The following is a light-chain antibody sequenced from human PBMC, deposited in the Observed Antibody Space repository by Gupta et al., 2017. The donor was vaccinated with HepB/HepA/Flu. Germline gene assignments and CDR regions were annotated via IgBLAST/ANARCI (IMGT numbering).Light chain of an antibody. Sequence: EIVLTQSPGTLSLSPGERATLSCRASQSVSSSYLAWYQQKPGQAPRLLIYGAASRATGIPDRFSGSGSGTDFTLTISRLEPEGFAVYYCQQYGSSPIRSFGQGTKLEIK. CDR2: GAA. V-gene: IGKV3-20*01. CDR1: QSVSSSY. J-gene: IGKJ2*04. CDR3: QQYGSSPIRS.